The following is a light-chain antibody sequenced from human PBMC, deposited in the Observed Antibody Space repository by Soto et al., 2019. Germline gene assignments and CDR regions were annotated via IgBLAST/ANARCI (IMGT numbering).Light chain of an antibody. Sequence: DIQMTQSPSSLSASVGDRITITCRASQGISNYLAWYQQKPGKAPKLLIYAASALQSGVPSRFSGSGSGTDFTLTINSLQPEDVATYYCQKYNGLLWAFGQGAKVDIK. CDR1: QGISNY. V-gene: IGKV1-27*01. CDR2: AAS. CDR3: QKYNGLLWA. J-gene: IGKJ1*01.